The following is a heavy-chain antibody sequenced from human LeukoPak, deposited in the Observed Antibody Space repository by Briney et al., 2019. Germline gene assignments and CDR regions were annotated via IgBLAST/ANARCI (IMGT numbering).Heavy chain of an antibody. V-gene: IGHV6-1*01. Sequence: SQTLSLTCAISGDSVSSKSAAWNWIRQSPSRGLEWLGRTYYRSKWYKEYAVSVKSRLSISPDTSKNQFSLQLNSVTPEDSAVYYCARTHGYIDYWGQGTLVTASS. D-gene: IGHD2-8*01. CDR1: GDSVSSKSAA. J-gene: IGHJ4*02. CDR3: ARTHGYIDY. CDR2: TYYRSKWYK.